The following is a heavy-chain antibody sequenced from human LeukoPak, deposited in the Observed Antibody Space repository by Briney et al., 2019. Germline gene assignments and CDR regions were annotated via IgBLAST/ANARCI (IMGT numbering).Heavy chain of an antibody. Sequence: PGGSLRLSCAASGFTVSSNYMSWVRQAPGKGLEWVSVIYSGGSTYYADSVKGRFTISRDNSKNTLYLQMNSPRAEDTAVYYCARDRGCSSTSCYKRGLDYWGQGTLVTVSS. CDR2: IYSGGST. V-gene: IGHV3-66*02. D-gene: IGHD2-2*02. CDR1: GFTVSSNY. J-gene: IGHJ4*02. CDR3: ARDRGCSSTSCYKRGLDY.